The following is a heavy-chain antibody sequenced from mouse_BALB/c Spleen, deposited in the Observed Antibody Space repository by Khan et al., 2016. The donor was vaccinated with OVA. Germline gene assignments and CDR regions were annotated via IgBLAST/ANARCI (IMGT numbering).Heavy chain of an antibody. CDR2: IYPGSDST. J-gene: IGHJ3*01. CDR3: ARAGWDVFAY. D-gene: IGHD4-1*01. Sequence: QVQLQQSGPEPVKPGASVKMSCKASGYTFTDYVMNWVKQRNGQGLEWIGQIYPGSDSTYYNEKFKGKATLTADRSSSTAYMQLSNLTSEDSAVYFCARAGWDVFAYWGQGTLVTVSA. V-gene: IGHV1-77*01. CDR1: GYTFTDYV.